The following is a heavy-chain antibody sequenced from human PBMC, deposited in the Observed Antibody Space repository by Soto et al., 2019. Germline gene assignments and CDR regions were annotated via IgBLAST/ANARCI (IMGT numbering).Heavy chain of an antibody. CDR3: AKDRTSYYYYGMDV. V-gene: IGHV3-23*01. Sequence: EVQLLESGGGLVQPGGSLRLSCAASGFTVSSYAMSWVRQAPGKGLEWVSAISGSGGSTYYADSVKGRFTSSSDNSKNTLFLQRNGLGAEDTAVYYCAKDRTSYYYYGMDVWGQGTTVTVSS. CDR2: ISGSGGST. CDR1: GFTVSSYA. D-gene: IGHD4-17*01. J-gene: IGHJ6*02.